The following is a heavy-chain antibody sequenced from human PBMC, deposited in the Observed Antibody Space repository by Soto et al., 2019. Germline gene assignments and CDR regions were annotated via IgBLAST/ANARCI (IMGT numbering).Heavy chain of an antibody. Sequence: SETLSLTCTVSGSSISSGDYYWSWIRQPPGKGLEWIVYIYYSGSTYYNPSLKSRVTISVDTSKNQFSLKLSSVTAADTAVYYCASNSYGYTFCDYWGQGTLVTVSS. CDR3: ASNSYGYTFCDY. V-gene: IGHV4-30-4*01. CDR1: GSSISSGDYY. J-gene: IGHJ4*02. CDR2: IYYSGST. D-gene: IGHD5-18*01.